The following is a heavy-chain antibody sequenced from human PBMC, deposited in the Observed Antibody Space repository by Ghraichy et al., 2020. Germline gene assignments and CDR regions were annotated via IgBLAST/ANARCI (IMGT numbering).Heavy chain of an antibody. CDR3: ARRGYNSRGWSDP. CDR2: INHSGST. J-gene: IGHJ5*02. Sequence: SETLSLTCAVYGGSFSGYYWSWIRQPPGKGLEWIGEINHSGSTNYNPSLKSRVTISVDTSKNQFSLKLSSVTAADTAVYYCARRGYNSRGWSDPWGQGTLVTVSS. V-gene: IGHV4-34*01. CDR1: GGSFSGYY. D-gene: IGHD5-12*01.